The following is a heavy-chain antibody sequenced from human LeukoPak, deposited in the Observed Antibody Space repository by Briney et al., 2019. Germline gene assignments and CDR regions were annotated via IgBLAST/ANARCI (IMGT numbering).Heavy chain of an antibody. V-gene: IGHV6-1*01. CDR1: GDSVSSNSAA. J-gene: IGHJ6*02. Sequence: SQTLSLTCAISGDSVSSNSAAWNWLRQSPSRGLEWLGRTYYRSKWYNDYAVSVKSRITINPDTSKNQFSLQLNSVTPEDTAVYYCARMYLQWRYGMDVWGQGTTVTVSS. CDR3: ARMYLQWRYGMDV. CDR2: TYYRSKWYN. D-gene: IGHD4-11*01.